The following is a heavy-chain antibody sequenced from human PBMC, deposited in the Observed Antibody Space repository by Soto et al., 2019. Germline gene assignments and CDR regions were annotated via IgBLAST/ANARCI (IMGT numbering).Heavy chain of an antibody. J-gene: IGHJ5*02. D-gene: IGHD2-15*01. CDR1: GGTFSSYA. Sequence: SVKVSCKASGGTFSSYAISWVRQAPGQGLEWMGGIIPIFGTANYAQKFQGRVTITADESTSTAYMGLSSLRSEDTAVYYCARGGYCSGGSCYRHWFDPWGQGTLVTVSS. CDR3: ARGGYCSGGSCYRHWFDP. CDR2: IIPIFGTA. V-gene: IGHV1-69*13.